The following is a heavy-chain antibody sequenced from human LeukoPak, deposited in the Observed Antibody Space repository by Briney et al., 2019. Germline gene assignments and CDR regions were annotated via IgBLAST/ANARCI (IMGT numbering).Heavy chain of an antibody. J-gene: IGHJ4*02. D-gene: IGHD4-17*01. V-gene: IGHV3-30*18. CDR2: ISYDGSNK. CDR1: GFTFSSYG. Sequence: GGSLRLSCAASGFTFSSYGMHWVRQAPGKGLEWVAVISYDGSNKYYADSVKGRFTISRDNSKNTLHLQMNSLRAEDTAVYYCAKMWEDDDYGTDYWGQGTLVTVSS. CDR3: AKMWEDDDYGTDY.